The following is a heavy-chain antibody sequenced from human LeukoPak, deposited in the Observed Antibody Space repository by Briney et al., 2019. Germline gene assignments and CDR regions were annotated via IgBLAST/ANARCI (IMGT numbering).Heavy chain of an antibody. D-gene: IGHD6-25*01. J-gene: IGHJ6*03. V-gene: IGHV1-69*13. CDR3: ARTKAATRPDYYYYYMDV. CDR2: IIRIFGTA. CDR1: GGIFSSYA. Sequence: SVKVSCKASGGIFSSYAIRWVRQAPGEGLEWMGGIIRIFGTANYAQKFQGRVTITADESTSTAYMELSSLRSEDTAVYYCARTKAATRPDYYYYYMDVWGKGTTVTISS.